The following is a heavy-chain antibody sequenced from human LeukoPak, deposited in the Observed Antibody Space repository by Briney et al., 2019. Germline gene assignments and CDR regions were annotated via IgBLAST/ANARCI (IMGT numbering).Heavy chain of an antibody. V-gene: IGHV3-30*02. J-gene: IGHJ4*02. D-gene: IGHD2-8*02. CDR2: IAHHGSNK. Sequence: GGALRLSCAASGFTFSSYAMHWVRQGPGKGLEWVAYIAHHGSNKYYADSVKGRFTISRDNSKRTLYLQMNNLRADDTAVYYCAKDGSWSCTDWGQGALVTVSS. CDR3: AKDGSWSCTD. CDR1: GFTFSSYA.